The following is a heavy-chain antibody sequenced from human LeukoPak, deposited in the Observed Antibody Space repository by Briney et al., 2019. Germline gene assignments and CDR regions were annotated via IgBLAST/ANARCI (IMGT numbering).Heavy chain of an antibody. CDR3: FGGPSPGNGGDLNY. V-gene: IGHV3-49*04. Sequence: PWGSLRLSCTVSGFAFGDHAMSWVRQAPGKGLDWVGFIRSKAHGGTTEYAASVKGRFTISRDDSKSIAYLQMNSLKTEDTAIYFCFGGPSPGNGGDLNYWGKGALVTVSS. CDR1: GFAFGDHA. J-gene: IGHJ4*02. CDR2: IRSKAHGGTT. D-gene: IGHD2-15*01.